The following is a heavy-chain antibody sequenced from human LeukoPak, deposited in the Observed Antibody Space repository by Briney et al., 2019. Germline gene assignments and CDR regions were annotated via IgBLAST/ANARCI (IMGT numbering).Heavy chain of an antibody. J-gene: IGHJ5*02. V-gene: IGHV1-2*02. CDR2: INPNSGGT. CDR1: VYTLTGYY. Sequence: EASVKVSCKASVYTLTGYYMHWVRQARGQGLEWMGWINPNSGGTNYAQKFQGRVTMTRDTSISTAYMELSRLRSDDTAVYYCARDLTTVTTSWFDPWGQGTLVTVSS. CDR3: ARDLTTVTTSWFDP. D-gene: IGHD4-17*01.